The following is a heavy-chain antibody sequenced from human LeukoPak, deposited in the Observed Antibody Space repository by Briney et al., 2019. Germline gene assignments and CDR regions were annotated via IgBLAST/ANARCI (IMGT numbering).Heavy chain of an antibody. D-gene: IGHD3-22*01. CDR1: GFTFSSYS. CDR2: ISSSSSYI. J-gene: IGHJ4*02. CDR3: AGLPAYYYDTSGFYFDY. Sequence: RPGGSLRLSCAASGFTFSSYSMNWVRQAPGKGLEWVSSISSSSSYIYYADSVKGRFTISRDNAKNSLYLQMNSLRAEDTAAYYCAGLPAYYYDTSGFYFDYWGQGTLVTVSS. V-gene: IGHV3-21*01.